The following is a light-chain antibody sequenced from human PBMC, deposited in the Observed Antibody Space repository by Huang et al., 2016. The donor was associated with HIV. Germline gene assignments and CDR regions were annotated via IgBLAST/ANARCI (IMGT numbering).Light chain of an antibody. J-gene: IGKJ2*01. V-gene: IGKV3-15*01. CDR1: QSVNTN. CDR2: AAS. Sequence: VMMSQSPATLAAFPGERVTLSCGASQSVNTNLAGNQQKPGQPPRPLIYAASTRANGGPARFAGSGSGTEFTLTIDSLQSDDFAVYYGQQYNKWPPEYTFGQGTRLEIK. CDR3: QQYNKWPPEYT.